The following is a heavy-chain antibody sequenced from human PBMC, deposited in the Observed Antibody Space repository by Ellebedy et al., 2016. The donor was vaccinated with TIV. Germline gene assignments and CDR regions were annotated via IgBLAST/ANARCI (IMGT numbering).Heavy chain of an antibody. CDR2: IWYDGSNK. J-gene: IGHJ4*02. CDR1: GFNFRTYG. D-gene: IGHD3-22*01. Sequence: GESLKISCEASGFNFRTYGMHWVRQAPGKGLEWVAGIWYDGSNKKYADSVKGRFTISRDNSNNTLYLQMNSLRAEDTAIYYCARDTYNFDSSGYYFDHWGQGTLVTVSS. CDR3: ARDTYNFDSSGYYFDH. V-gene: IGHV3-33*01.